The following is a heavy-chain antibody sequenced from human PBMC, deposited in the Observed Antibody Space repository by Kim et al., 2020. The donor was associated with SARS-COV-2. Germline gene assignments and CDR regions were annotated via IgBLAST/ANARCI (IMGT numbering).Heavy chain of an antibody. CDR3: ARAAHYYDSSGYYYYPPFDP. J-gene: IGHJ5*02. D-gene: IGHD3-22*01. Sequence: ASVKVSCKASGYTFTSYAMNWVRQAPGQGLEWMGWINTNTGNPTYAQDFTGRFVFSLDTSVSTAYLQISSLKAEDTAVYYCARAAHYYDSSGYYYYPPFDPWGQGTLVTVSS. V-gene: IGHV7-4-1*02. CDR2: INTNTGNP. CDR1: GYTFTSYA.